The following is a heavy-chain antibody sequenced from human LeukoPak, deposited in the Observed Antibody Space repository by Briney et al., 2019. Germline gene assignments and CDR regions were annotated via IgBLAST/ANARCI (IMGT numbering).Heavy chain of an antibody. V-gene: IGHV4-59*08. Sequence: PSETLSLTCTVSGGSISGYYWSWIRQPPGKGLEWIGYIYYSGSTNYNPSLKSRVTISVDTSKNQFSLKLSSVTAADTAVYYCARVYCGGDCYSGLGWFDPWGQGTLVTVSS. D-gene: IGHD2-21*02. CDR1: GGSISGYY. CDR2: IYYSGST. J-gene: IGHJ5*02. CDR3: ARVYCGGDCYSGLGWFDP.